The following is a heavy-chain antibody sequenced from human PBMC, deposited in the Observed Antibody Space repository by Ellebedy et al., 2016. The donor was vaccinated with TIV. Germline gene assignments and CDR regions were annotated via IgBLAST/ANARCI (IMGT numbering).Heavy chain of an antibody. J-gene: IGHJ5*02. CDR2: ISWNSGSI. Sequence: GGSLRLXCAASGFTFDDYAMHWVRQAPGKGLEWVSGISWNSGSIGYADSVKGRFTISRDNSKNTLYLQMNSLRAEDTAVYYCAKANQDNWFDPWGQGTLVTVSS. V-gene: IGHV3-9*01. CDR1: GFTFDDYA. CDR3: AKANQDNWFDP.